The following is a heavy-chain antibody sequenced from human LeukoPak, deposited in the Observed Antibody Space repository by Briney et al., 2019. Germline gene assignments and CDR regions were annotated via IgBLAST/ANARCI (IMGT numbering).Heavy chain of an antibody. Sequence: PGGSLRLSCAASGFTLSSYEMNWVRQAPGKGLEWVSYISSSGSTIYYADSVKGRFTISRDNAKNSLYPQMNSLRAEDTAVYYCARDAIDCSGGSCSVLLFDYWGQGTLVTVSS. D-gene: IGHD2-15*01. CDR1: GFTLSSYE. CDR3: ARDAIDCSGGSCSVLLFDY. J-gene: IGHJ4*02. V-gene: IGHV3-48*03. CDR2: ISSSGSTI.